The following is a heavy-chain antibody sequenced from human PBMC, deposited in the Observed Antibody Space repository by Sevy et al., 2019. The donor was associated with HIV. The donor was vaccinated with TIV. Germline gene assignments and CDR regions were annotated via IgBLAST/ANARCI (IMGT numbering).Heavy chain of an antibody. J-gene: IGHJ4*02. CDR1: GGSISSGSYY. V-gene: IGHV4-61*02. CDR2: IYTSRST. D-gene: IGHD2-2*01. CDR3: ARESGDCSSTSCYEGVFDY. Sequence: SETLSLTCSVSGGSISSGSYYWSWIRQPAGKGLEWIGRIYTSRSTNYNPSLKSRVTISVDTSKNQFSLKLSSVTAADTAVYYCARESGDCSSTSCYEGVFDYWGQGTLVTVSS.